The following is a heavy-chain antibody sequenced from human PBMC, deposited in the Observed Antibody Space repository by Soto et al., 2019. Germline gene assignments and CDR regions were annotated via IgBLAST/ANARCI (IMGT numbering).Heavy chain of an antibody. CDR3: ARPPRGQRELPYDDDGMDV. CDR2: ISYDGSNK. V-gene: IGHV3-30-3*01. CDR1: GFTFSSYA. D-gene: IGHD1-26*01. Sequence: QVQLVESGGGVVQPGRSLRLSCAASGFTFSSYAMHWVRQAPGKGLEWVAVISYDGSNKYYADSVKGRFTISRDNSKNTLYLQMHRLRADDTAVYYCARPPRGQRELPYDDDGMDVW. J-gene: IGHJ6*01.